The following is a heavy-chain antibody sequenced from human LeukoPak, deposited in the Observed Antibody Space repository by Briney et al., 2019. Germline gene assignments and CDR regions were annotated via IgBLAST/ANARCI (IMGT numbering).Heavy chain of an antibody. D-gene: IGHD3-10*01. V-gene: IGHV3-21*01. CDR1: GFAFRSYS. CDR3: ARDLVVRGRWSWFDP. J-gene: IGHJ5*02. Sequence: GGSLRLSCAVSGFAFRSYSMNWVRQAPGQGLEWVSSISSRISSIYYADSVKGRFTISRDNAKNSLYLQMNSLRAEDTAVYYCARDLVVRGRWSWFDPWGQGTLVTVSS. CDR2: ISSRISSI.